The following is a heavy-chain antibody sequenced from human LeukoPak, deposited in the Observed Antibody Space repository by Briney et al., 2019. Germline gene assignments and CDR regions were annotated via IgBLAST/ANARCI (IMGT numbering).Heavy chain of an antibody. CDR3: ARDLGAYYYDSSDDY. J-gene: IGHJ4*02. Sequence: ASVKVSCKASGYTFTSYGISWVRQAPGQGLEWMGWISAYNGNTNYAQKLQSRVTMTTDTSTSTAYMELRSLRSDDTAVYYCARDLGAYYYDSSDDYWGQGTLVTVSS. D-gene: IGHD3-22*01. CDR2: ISAYNGNT. V-gene: IGHV1-18*01. CDR1: GYTFTSYG.